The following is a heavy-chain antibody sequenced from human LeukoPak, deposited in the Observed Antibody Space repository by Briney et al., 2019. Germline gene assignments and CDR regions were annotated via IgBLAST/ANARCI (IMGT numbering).Heavy chain of an antibody. CDR3: AREYCSGGTCYSAGYYFDY. D-gene: IGHD2-15*01. V-gene: IGHV3-48*03. Sequence: GGSLRLSCAASGFTFSNYEMNWVRQAPGRGLEWVSYNSGSGSAIDYADCVKGRSTISRDNAENSLYLQMNSLRAEDTAVYYCAREYCSGGTCYSAGYYFDYWGQGTLVTVSS. J-gene: IGHJ4*02. CDR1: GFTFSNYE. CDR2: NSGSGSAI.